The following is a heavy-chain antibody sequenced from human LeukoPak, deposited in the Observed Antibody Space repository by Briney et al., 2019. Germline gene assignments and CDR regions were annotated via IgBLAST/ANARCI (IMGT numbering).Heavy chain of an antibody. J-gene: IGHJ6*02. D-gene: IGHD5-18*01. CDR1: GFTFSDYY. V-gene: IGHV3-11*01. CDR3: ARWDTAMVYYYYGMDV. CDR2: ISSSGSTI. Sequence: GGSLRLPCAASGFTFSDYYMSWIRQAPGKGLEWVSYISSSGSTIYYADSVKGRFTISRDNAKNSLYLQMNSLRAEDTAVYYCARWDTAMVYYYYGMDVWGQGTTVTVSS.